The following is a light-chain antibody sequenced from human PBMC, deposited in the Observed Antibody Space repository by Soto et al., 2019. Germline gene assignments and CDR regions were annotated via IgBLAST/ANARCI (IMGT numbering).Light chain of an antibody. J-gene: IGLJ2*01. V-gene: IGLV2-23*01. Sequence: QSALTQPASVSGSPKQSITISCTGPASDAGTYYTVSWYQHHPGKAPKLIIYGGSRRPSGVSDRFSGSTSGNTTSLTVSGLQAEDEAEYYCCSYGGGRPLLFGGGTKQTLL. CDR3: CSYGGGRPLL. CDR2: GGS. CDR1: ASDAGTYYT.